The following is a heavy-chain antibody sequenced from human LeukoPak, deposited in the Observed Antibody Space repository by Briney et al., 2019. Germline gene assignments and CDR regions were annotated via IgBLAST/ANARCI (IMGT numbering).Heavy chain of an antibody. D-gene: IGHD1-26*01. CDR2: ISGSGSAT. CDR3: ASYLTSIPSGMDV. Sequence: QPGGSLRLSCAASGFTFRSYAMNWVRQAPGKGLEWVSAISGSGSATYYADSVKGRFTISRDNVKNTLFLQMNSLRAEDTAVYYCASYLTSIPSGMDVWGQGTTVTVSS. CDR1: GFTFRSYA. J-gene: IGHJ6*02. V-gene: IGHV3-23*01.